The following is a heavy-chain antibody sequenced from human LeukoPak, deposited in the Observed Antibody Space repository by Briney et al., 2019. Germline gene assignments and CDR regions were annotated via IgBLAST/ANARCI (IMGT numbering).Heavy chain of an antibody. Sequence: PSETLSLTCSVSGGSISSYYWSWIRQPPGKGLEWIGYIYYSGITNYNPSLKSRVTISVDTSKYQFSLKLSSVTAADTAVYYCARARFGEHFDYWGQGTLVTVSS. CDR1: GGSISSYY. V-gene: IGHV4-59*01. CDR2: IYYSGIT. J-gene: IGHJ4*02. D-gene: IGHD3-10*01. CDR3: ARARFGEHFDY.